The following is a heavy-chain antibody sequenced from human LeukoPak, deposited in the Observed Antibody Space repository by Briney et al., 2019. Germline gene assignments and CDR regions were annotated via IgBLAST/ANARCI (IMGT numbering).Heavy chain of an antibody. D-gene: IGHD3-9*01. CDR2: IYYSGST. CDR1: GGSISSSSYY. J-gene: IGHJ3*02. CDR3: ATTPLTGYYRGAFDI. V-gene: IGHV4-39*01. Sequence: SETLSLTCTVSGGSISSSSYYWGWIRQPPGKGLEWIGSIYYSGSTYYNPSLKSRVTISVDTSKNQFSLKLSSVTAADTAVYYCATTPLTGYYRGAFDIWGQGTMVTVSS.